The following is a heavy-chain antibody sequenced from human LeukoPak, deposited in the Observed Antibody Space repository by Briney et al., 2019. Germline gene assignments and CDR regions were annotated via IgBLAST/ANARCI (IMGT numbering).Heavy chain of an antibody. J-gene: IGHJ2*01. V-gene: IGHV3-11*04. CDR1: GFTFSNYY. D-gene: IGHD2/OR15-2a*01. Sequence: GRSLRLSCAASGFTFSNYYMTWIRQAPGKGLEWISYISSSGNTIYSADSVKGRFTISRDNAKHSLYLQMNSLRAEDTAVYYCAKAGSGKYVGWNFDLWGRGTLVTVSS. CDR2: ISSSGNTI. CDR3: AKAGSGKYVGWNFDL.